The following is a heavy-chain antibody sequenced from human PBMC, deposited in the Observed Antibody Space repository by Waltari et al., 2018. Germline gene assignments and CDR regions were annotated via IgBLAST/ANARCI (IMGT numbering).Heavy chain of an antibody. Sequence: EVQLLESGGGLIQPGGSLRLSCAASGFTFSTLAMNWVRQAPGGVLEWVSGIITSMDTYYADSVKGRFTISRDNSKNILYLQMNSLRADDTAVYYCVKGDWGDFWGQGTLVTVSS. D-gene: IGHD2-21*02. V-gene: IGHV3-23*01. CDR2: IITSMDT. J-gene: IGHJ4*02. CDR3: VKGDWGDF. CDR1: GFTFSTLA.